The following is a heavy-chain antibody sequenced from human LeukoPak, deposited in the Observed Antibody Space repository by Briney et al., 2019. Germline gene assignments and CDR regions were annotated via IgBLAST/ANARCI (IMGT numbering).Heavy chain of an antibody. D-gene: IGHD3-10*01. J-gene: IGHJ4*02. Sequence: KPSETLSLTCTVSGGSVSSGSYYWSWIRQPPGEGLEWIGYIYYSGSTNYNPSLKSRVTISADTSKNQFSLKLTSVTAADTAVYYCVRDRELTYWGQGILVTVSS. V-gene: IGHV4-61*01. CDR1: GGSVSSGSYY. CDR2: IYYSGST. CDR3: VRDRELTY.